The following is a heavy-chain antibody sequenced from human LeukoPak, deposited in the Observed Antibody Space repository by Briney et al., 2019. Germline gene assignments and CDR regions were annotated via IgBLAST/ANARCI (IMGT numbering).Heavy chain of an antibody. D-gene: IGHD2-15*01. CDR2: INTNTGSP. J-gene: IGHJ6*02. Sequence: ASVKVSCKASGYSFSEYGMNWVRQAPGQGLERMGWINTNTGSPTYGQGFTGRFVFSLDTSVSTAYLQISNLKPEDTAVYLCAREEFPIVGYYGMDVWGQGTTVTVS. CDR1: GYSFSEYG. V-gene: IGHV7-4-1*02. CDR3: AREEFPIVGYYGMDV.